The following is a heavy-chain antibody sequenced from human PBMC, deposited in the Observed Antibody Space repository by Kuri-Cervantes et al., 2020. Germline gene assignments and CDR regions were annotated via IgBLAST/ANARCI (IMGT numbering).Heavy chain of an antibody. Sequence: GESLKISCVASGLTFSSYWMHWVRQAPGKGLVWVSRINSDGSSTSYADSVKGRFAISRDNSKYTLYLRMNSLRAEDTAVYYCARPAGGSSQIEYDAFDIWGQGTMVTVSS. CDR1: GLTFSSYW. CDR2: INSDGSST. CDR3: ARPAGGSSQIEYDAFDI. V-gene: IGHV3-74*01. J-gene: IGHJ3*02. D-gene: IGHD1-26*01.